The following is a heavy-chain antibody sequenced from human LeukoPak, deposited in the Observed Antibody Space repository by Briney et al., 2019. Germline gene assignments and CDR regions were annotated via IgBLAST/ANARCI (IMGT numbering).Heavy chain of an antibody. Sequence: PGGSLRLSCAASGFSFSSYSLNWVRQAPGKGLEWVSSISSRGTYKNSADSLKGRFTISRDNAKNSLYLQMNSLRAEDTALYYCAKDITANSQGYCSSTSCYSGGYFDYWGQGTLVTVSS. J-gene: IGHJ4*02. CDR3: AKDITANSQGYCSSTSCYSGGYFDY. CDR1: GFSFSSYS. CDR2: ISSRGTYK. D-gene: IGHD2-2*01. V-gene: IGHV3-21*04.